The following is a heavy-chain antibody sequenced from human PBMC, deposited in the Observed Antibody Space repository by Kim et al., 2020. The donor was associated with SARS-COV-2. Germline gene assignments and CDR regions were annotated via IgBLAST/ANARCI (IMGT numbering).Heavy chain of an antibody. J-gene: IGHJ6*02. V-gene: IGHV3-30*18. Sequence: GGSLRLSCAASGFTFSTYGIHWVRQAPDKGLEWVAVISYDGSNEYYAASVKGRYTITRDNSKNTLYLQMNSRRAEDTAVYYCAKGLWSGYDYYYGMDVWGQGTTVTVSS. CDR2: ISYDGSNE. D-gene: IGHD3-3*01. CDR1: GFTFSTYG. CDR3: AKGLWSGYDYYYGMDV.